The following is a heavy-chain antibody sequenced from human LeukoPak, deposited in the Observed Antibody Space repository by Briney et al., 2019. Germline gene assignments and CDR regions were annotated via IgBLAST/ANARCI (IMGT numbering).Heavy chain of an antibody. CDR2: ISSSGGAI. CDR3: ARVSRGYYDSSGYFDY. D-gene: IGHD3-22*01. J-gene: IGHJ4*02. V-gene: IGHV3-11*01. Sequence: GGSLRLSCAASGFTFSDYYMSWIRQAPGKGLEWVSYISSSGGAISYADSVKGRFTISRDNAKNSLYLQMNSLRAEDTAVYYCARVSRGYYDSSGYFDYWGQGTLVTVSS. CDR1: GFTFSDYY.